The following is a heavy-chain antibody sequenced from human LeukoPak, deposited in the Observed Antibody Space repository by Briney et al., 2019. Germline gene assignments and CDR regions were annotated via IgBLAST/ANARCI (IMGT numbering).Heavy chain of an antibody. Sequence: GGSLRLSSAASGFTFSSYGMHWVRQAPGKGLEWVAVISYDGSNKYYADSVKGRFTISRDNSKNTLYLQMNSLRAEDTAVYYCAKVGSRVTSAPDDYWGQGTLVTVSS. J-gene: IGHJ4*02. D-gene: IGHD4-17*01. CDR2: ISYDGSNK. CDR1: GFTFSSYG. V-gene: IGHV3-30*18. CDR3: AKVGSRVTSAPDDY.